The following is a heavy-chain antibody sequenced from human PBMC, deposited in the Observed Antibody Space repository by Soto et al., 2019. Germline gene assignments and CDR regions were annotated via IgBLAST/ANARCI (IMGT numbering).Heavy chain of an antibody. CDR2: IGTDGDT. CDR1: GFSFSIYD. J-gene: IGHJ4*02. Sequence: EVQLVESGGGLVQPGGSLRLSCAASGFSFSIYDMHWVRQTTGQGLEWVSGIGTDGDTYYSDSVKGRFTISRENAKNSLYLQMNGLTAGDTAIYYCANIAGGTYYRDYWGQGTLVTVSS. V-gene: IGHV3-13*04. CDR3: ANIAGGTYYRDY. D-gene: IGHD1-26*01.